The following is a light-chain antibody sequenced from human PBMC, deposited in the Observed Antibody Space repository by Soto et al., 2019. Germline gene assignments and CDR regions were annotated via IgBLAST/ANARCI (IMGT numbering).Light chain of an antibody. Sequence: QSALTQPRSVSGSPGQSVTIACTGTSSDVGGYHYVSWYQHHPGKAPKLMIFNVNERPSGVPARFSGSKSGNTASLTISGLQAEDEADYYCYSYAGIYTLVFGGGTQLTVL. V-gene: IGLV2-11*01. J-gene: IGLJ2*01. CDR1: SSDVGGYHY. CDR2: NVN. CDR3: YSYAGIYTLV.